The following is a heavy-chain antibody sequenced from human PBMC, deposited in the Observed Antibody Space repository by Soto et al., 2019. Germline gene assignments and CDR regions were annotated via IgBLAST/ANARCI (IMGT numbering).Heavy chain of an antibody. CDR2: IYYTGST. Sequence: SETLSLTCSVSGVSISSDDYYWSWIRQPPGKGLEWIGYIYYTGSTYYNPSLKSRLIISVDTSKNQFSLKLTSVTAADTAVYYCARVFYYGSGNNWFDPWGQGALVTSPQ. D-gene: IGHD3-10*01. CDR1: GVSISSDDYY. V-gene: IGHV4-30-4*01. J-gene: IGHJ5*02. CDR3: ARVFYYGSGNNWFDP.